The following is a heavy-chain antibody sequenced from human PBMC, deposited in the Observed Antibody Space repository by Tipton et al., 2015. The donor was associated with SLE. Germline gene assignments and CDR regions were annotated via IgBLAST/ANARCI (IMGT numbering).Heavy chain of an antibody. Sequence: GLVKPSQTLSLTCAISGDSVSSNSAAWNWIRQSPSRGLEWLGRTYYRSKWYNDYAVSVKSRITINPDTSKNQFSLKLSSVTAADTAVYYCARFLPLTVRGLIRPGGIDAWAQGTAVTVSS. J-gene: IGHJ6*02. CDR3: ARFLPLTVRGLIRPGGIDA. V-gene: IGHV6-1*01. CDR2: TYYRSKWYN. CDR1: GDSVSSNSAA. D-gene: IGHD3-10*01.